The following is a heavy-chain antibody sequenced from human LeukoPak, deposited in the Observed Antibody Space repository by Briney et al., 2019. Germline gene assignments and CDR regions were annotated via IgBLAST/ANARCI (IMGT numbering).Heavy chain of an antibody. D-gene: IGHD2-15*01. Sequence: PSETLSLTCTVSGGSISSYYWNWIRQSPSRGLEWLGRTYYRSKWYNDYAVSVKSRITINPDTSKNQFSLQLNSVTPEDTAVYYCARGTMYCSGGSCYLWFDPWGQGTLVTVSS. CDR3: ARGTMYCSGGSCYLWFDP. CDR1: GGSISSYY. V-gene: IGHV6-1*01. CDR2: TYYRSKWYN. J-gene: IGHJ5*02.